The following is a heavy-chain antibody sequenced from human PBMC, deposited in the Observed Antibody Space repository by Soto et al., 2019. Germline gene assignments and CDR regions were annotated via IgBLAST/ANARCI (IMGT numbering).Heavy chain of an antibody. CDR2: ISSSGSTI. CDR1: GFTFSSYE. CDR3: ALKFGRDFDY. Sequence: GGSLRLSCAASGFTFSSYEMNWVRQAPGKGLEWVSYISSSGSTIYYADSVKGRFTISRDNAKNSLYLQMNSLRAEDTAVYYCALKFGRDFDYWRQGTLVTVSS. D-gene: IGHD3-10*01. J-gene: IGHJ4*02. V-gene: IGHV3-48*03.